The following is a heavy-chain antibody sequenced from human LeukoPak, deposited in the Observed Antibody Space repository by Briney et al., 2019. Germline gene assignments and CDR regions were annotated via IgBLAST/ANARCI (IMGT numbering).Heavy chain of an antibody. CDR2: IYDSGST. D-gene: IGHD3-10*01. CDR1: GGSISSGGHY. V-gene: IGHV4-31*03. CDR3: AREFSD. J-gene: IGHJ4*02. Sequence: SETLSLTCTVSGGSISSGGHYWTWIRQHPWKGLEWIGHIYDSGSTNYNPSLKSRVTISMDTSKKQFSLKLSSVTAADTALYHCAREFSDWGQGSLVTVSS.